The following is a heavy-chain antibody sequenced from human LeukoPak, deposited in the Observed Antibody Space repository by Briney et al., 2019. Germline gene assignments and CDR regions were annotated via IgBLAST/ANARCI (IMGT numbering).Heavy chain of an antibody. V-gene: IGHV3-74*01. CDR1: GFGFSRYW. Sequence: GGSLRLSCAASGFGFSRYWMHWVRQAPGTGLKWVSRIYRDGSTTDYADSVKGRFSISRDNSKNTLYLEMDSLRDEDTAVYYCTKRGRDWGPFDYWGQGTLVTVSS. D-gene: IGHD7-27*01. J-gene: IGHJ4*02. CDR2: IYRDGSTT. CDR3: TKRGRDWGPFDY.